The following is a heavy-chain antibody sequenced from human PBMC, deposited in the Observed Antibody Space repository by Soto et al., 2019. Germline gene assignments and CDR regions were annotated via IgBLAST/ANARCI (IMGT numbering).Heavy chain of an antibody. J-gene: IGHJ4*02. CDR3: ARRV. V-gene: IGHV3-23*01. Sequence: EVKVLESGGGLVQPGGSLRLSCATSRFTFSLYPMNWVRQAPGKGLEWVSGISAGGDSTYYADSVKGRFTIFRGNSKNSVYLQMNSLRVEDTAVYYCARRVWGQGTLVTVSS. CDR2: ISAGGDST. CDR1: RFTFSLYP.